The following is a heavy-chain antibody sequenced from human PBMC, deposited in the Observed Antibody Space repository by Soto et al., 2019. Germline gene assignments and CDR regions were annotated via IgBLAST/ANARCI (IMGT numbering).Heavy chain of an antibody. CDR2: IIPMLGMS. CDR1: GGTFNTHT. V-gene: IGHV1-69*02. D-gene: IGHD3-10*01. J-gene: IGHJ4*02. Sequence: QVHLVQFGAEVRKPGSSVKVSCTASGGTFNTHTIRWVRQAPGLGLEWMGRIIPMLGMSNSPHKFQGRVSITPDKSASTVYMALSRLTSDDTAVYYCATSYGSGSSHFDSWGQGTLVTVSS. CDR3: ATSYGSGSSHFDS.